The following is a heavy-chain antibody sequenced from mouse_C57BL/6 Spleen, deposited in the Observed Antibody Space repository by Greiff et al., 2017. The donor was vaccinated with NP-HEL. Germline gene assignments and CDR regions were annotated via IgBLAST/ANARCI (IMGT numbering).Heavy chain of an antibody. CDR3: ARDRGVRRGFAY. Sequence: EVQVVESGGGLVKPGGSLKLSCAASGFTFSSYAMSWVRQTPEKRPEWVATISDGGSYTYYPDNVKGRFTIARVKSKNNLYLQRCHLKSEDTAMYCCARDRGVRRGFAYWGQGTLVNDAA. J-gene: IGHJ3*01. V-gene: IGHV5-4*01. CDR2: ISDGGSYT. CDR1: GFTFSSYA. D-gene: IGHD2-14*01.